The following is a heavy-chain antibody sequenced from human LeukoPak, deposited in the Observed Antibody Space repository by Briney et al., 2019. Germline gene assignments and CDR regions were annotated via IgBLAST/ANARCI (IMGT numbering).Heavy chain of an antibody. CDR2: INPDNAHT. CDR1: GYTFISHT. J-gene: IGHJ4*02. CDR3: VRTYYDVLTGYYFDY. D-gene: IGHD3-9*01. V-gene: IGHV1-3*01. Sequence: ASVKVSCKASGYTFISHTMHWVRQAPGQRLEWMGWINPDNAHTKYSQKFQGRVTITRDTSATTVYVELSSLRSEDTVIYYCVRTYYDVLTGYYFDYWGQGTLVIVAS.